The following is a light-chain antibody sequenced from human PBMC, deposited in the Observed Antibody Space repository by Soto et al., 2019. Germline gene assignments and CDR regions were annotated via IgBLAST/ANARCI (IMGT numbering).Light chain of an antibody. CDR1: SSDVGAYNF. V-gene: IGLV2-14*03. Sequence: QSVRSHPASVSWSPGHAITISCTGTSSDVGAYNFVSWHQQHPGKAPKLMIYNVYDRPSGISYRFSGSKSGNTASLTISGLQGEDEADYYCSAYTVSRNYVFGTGTKVTVL. J-gene: IGLJ1*01. CDR2: NVY. CDR3: SAYTVSRNYV.